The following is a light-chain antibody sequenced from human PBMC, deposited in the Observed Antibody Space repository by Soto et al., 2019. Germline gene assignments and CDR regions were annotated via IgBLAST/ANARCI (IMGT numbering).Light chain of an antibody. J-gene: IGLJ1*01. V-gene: IGLV1-40*01. CDR1: SSNFGAGYD. CDR2: GNN. CDR3: QSYDSSLIGYV. Sequence: QLVLTQPPSVSGAPGQTVTISCTGSSSNFGAGYDVHWYQQLPGTAPKLLIYGNNNRPSGVPDRFSGSKSGTSASLAITGLQAEDEGDYYCQSYDSSLIGYVFGTGTKLTVL.